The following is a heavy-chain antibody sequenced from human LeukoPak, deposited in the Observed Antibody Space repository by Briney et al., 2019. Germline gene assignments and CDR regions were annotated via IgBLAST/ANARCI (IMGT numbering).Heavy chain of an antibody. D-gene: IGHD3-3*01. J-gene: IGHJ3*02. Sequence: SETLSLTCTVSGGSISSYYWSWIRQPPGKGLEWIGYIYYSGSTNYNPSLKSRVTISVDTSKNQFSLKLSSVTAADTAVYYCARDRPYYDFWSGSNDAFDIWGQGTIVTVSS. CDR1: GGSISSYY. V-gene: IGHV4-59*01. CDR2: IYYSGST. CDR3: ARDRPYYDFWSGSNDAFDI.